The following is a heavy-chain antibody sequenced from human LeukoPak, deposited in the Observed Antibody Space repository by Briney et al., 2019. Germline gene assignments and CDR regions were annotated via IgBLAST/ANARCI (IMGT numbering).Heavy chain of an antibody. J-gene: IGHJ4*02. V-gene: IGHV3-30*03. Sequence: GGSLRLSCAASGFNFNSHGMHWVRQAPGKGLEWVALIPSDGSYTYYADSVKGRFTISRDNSKNTLSLQMNSVRPDDTAVYYCARVLPYGSGIQDHWGQGTLVTVSS. D-gene: IGHD3-10*01. CDR3: ARVLPYGSGIQDH. CDR1: GFNFNSHG. CDR2: IPSDGSYT.